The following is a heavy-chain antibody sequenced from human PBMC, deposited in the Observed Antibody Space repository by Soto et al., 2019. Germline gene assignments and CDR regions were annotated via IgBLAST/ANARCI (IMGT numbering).Heavy chain of an antibody. Sequence: QVQLVQSGAEVKKPGASVKVSCKASGYTFTSYGISWVRQAPGQGLEWMGWISAYNGNTNYAQKLQGRVIMTTYTSTSTAYMELRSLRSDDTAVYYCARPYYYDSSGYPYFVYWGQGTLVTVSS. CDR2: ISAYNGNT. D-gene: IGHD3-22*01. J-gene: IGHJ4*02. CDR3: ARPYYYDSSGYPYFVY. V-gene: IGHV1-18*01. CDR1: GYTFTSYG.